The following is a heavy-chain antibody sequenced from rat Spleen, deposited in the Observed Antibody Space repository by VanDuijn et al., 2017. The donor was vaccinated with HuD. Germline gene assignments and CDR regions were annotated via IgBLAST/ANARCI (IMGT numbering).Heavy chain of an antibody. D-gene: IGHD1-12*02. Sequence: EVQLVESGGGLVQPGRSLKLSCAASGFTFSNYDMAWVRQAPTKGLEWVASISPSGGSTYYRDSVKGRFTVSRDNAKSTLYLQMDSLRSEDTATYYCARLKYYDGSYYPSFWGPGTMVTVSS. CDR3: ARLKYYDGSYYPSF. CDR2: ISPSGGST. J-gene: IGHJ1*01. V-gene: IGHV5-25*01. CDR1: GFTFSNYD.